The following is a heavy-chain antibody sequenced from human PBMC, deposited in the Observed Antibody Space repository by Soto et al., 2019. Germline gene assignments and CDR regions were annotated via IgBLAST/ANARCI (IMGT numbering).Heavy chain of an antibody. J-gene: IGHJ6*02. CDR1: GFTFSSYW. CDR2: IKQDGSEK. D-gene: IGHD3-10*01. Sequence: GGSLRLSCAASGFTFSSYWMSWVRQAPGKGLEWVANIKQDGSEKYYVDSVKGRFTISRDNAKNSLYLQMNSLRAEDTAVYYCARDLSRIAMVRGVIITDYGMDVWGQGTTVTV. CDR3: ARDLSRIAMVRGVIITDYGMDV. V-gene: IGHV3-7*01.